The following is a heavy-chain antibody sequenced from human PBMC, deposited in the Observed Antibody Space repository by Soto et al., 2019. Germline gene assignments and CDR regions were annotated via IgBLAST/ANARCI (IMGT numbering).Heavy chain of an antibody. CDR2: IYYSGST. Sequence: LSLTCTVSGGSISSGDYYWSWIRQPPGKGLEWIGYIYYSGSTYYNPSLKSRVTISVDTSKNQFSLKLSSVTAADTAVYYCARGPRGYCYGYEGQSYYGMDVWGQGTTVTVSS. CDR3: ARGPRGYCYGYEGQSYYGMDV. D-gene: IGHD5-18*01. J-gene: IGHJ6*02. V-gene: IGHV4-30-4*01. CDR1: GGSISSGDYY.